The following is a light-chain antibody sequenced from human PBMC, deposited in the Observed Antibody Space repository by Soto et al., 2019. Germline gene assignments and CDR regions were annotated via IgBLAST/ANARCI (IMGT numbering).Light chain of an antibody. V-gene: IGKV3-15*01. Sequence: EIVMPQSPATLSVSPGERSTLSCRASQSVSSNLAWYQQKPGQAPRLLIYGASTRATGIPARFSGSGSGTDFTLTIRSLEPEDFAVYYCQQRSNWPLLTFGGGNKVDIK. CDR2: GAS. J-gene: IGKJ4*01. CDR1: QSVSSN. CDR3: QQRSNWPLLT.